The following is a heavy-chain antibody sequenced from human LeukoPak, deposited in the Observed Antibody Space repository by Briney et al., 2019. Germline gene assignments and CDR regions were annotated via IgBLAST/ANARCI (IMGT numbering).Heavy chain of an antibody. CDR2: IKSKTDGGAT. CDR3: AKDRFYSGSPRAFDM. J-gene: IGHJ3*02. CDR1: GFTFSNAW. V-gene: IGHV3-15*01. D-gene: IGHD1-26*01. Sequence: GGSLRLSCAVSGFTFSNAWMSWVRQAPGKGLEWVGRIKSKTDGGATDYAAPVKGRFTISRDDSKSTLYLQMNSLRADDTAVYFCAKDRFYSGSPRAFDMWGQGTMVTVSS.